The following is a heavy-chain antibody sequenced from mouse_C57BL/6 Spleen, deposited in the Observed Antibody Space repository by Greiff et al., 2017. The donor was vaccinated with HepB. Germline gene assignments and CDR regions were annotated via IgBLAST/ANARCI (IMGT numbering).Heavy chain of an antibody. Sequence: DVKLVESGGDLVKPGGSLKLSCAASGFTFSSYGMSWVRQTPDKRLEWVATISSGGSYTYYPDSVKGRFTISRDNAKNTLYLQMSSLKSEDTAMYYCAREAEYYFDYWGQGTTLTVSS. CDR3: AREAEYYFDY. V-gene: IGHV5-6*02. CDR1: GFTFSSYG. CDR2: ISSGGSYT. J-gene: IGHJ2*01.